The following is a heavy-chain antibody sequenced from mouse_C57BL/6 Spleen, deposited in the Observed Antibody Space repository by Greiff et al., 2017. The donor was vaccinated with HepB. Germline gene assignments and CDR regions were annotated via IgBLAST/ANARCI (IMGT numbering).Heavy chain of an antibody. D-gene: IGHD4-1*01. CDR3: ARDGTGSYYFDY. CDR2: ISYDGSN. V-gene: IGHV3-6*01. J-gene: IGHJ2*01. CDR1: GYSITSGYY. Sequence: EVKLQESGPGLVKPSQSLSLTCSVTGYSITSGYYWNWIRQFPGNKLEWMGYISYDGSNNYNPSLKNRISITRDTSKNQFFLKLNSVTTEDTATYYCARDGTGSYYFDYWGQGTTLTVSS.